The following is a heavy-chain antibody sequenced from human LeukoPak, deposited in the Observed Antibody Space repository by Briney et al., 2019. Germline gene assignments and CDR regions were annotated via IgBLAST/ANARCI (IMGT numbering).Heavy chain of an antibody. CDR2: ISGSGGST. D-gene: IGHD3-16*01. Sequence: GGSLRLSCAASGFTFSSYAMSWVRQAPGKGLELVSAISGSGGSTYYADSVKGRFTISRDNSKNTLYLQMNSLRAEDTAVYYCAKDWYYDYVWGSLADYWGQGTLVTVSS. J-gene: IGHJ4*02. CDR1: GFTFSSYA. V-gene: IGHV3-23*01. CDR3: AKDWYYDYVWGSLADY.